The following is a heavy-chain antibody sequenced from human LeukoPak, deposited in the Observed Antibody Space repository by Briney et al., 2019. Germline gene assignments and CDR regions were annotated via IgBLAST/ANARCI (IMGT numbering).Heavy chain of an antibody. D-gene: IGHD5-12*01. CDR3: ARGYGGYTNWFDP. V-gene: IGHV1-2*02. Sequence: ASVKVSCKASGYTFTGYYMHWVRQAPGQGLEWMGWINPNSGGTNYAQKFQSRVTMTRDTSISTAYMELSRLRSDDTAVYYCARGYGGYTNWFDPWGQGTLVTVSS. CDR2: INPNSGGT. CDR1: GYTFTGYY. J-gene: IGHJ5*02.